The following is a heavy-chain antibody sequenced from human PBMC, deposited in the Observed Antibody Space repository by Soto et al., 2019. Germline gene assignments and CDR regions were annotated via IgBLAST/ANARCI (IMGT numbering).Heavy chain of an antibody. CDR3: ASAPSTYYDFWSGYLGWFDP. Sequence: QVQLQESGPGLVKPSQTLSLTCTVSGGSISSGGYYWSWIRQHPGKGLEWSGYIYYSGSTYYNPSLKSRVTISVDTPKNQFSLKLSSVTAAYTAVYYCASAPSTYYDFWSGYLGWFDPWGQGTQVTVSS. J-gene: IGHJ5*02. V-gene: IGHV4-31*03. D-gene: IGHD3-3*01. CDR1: GGSISSGGYY. CDR2: IYYSGST.